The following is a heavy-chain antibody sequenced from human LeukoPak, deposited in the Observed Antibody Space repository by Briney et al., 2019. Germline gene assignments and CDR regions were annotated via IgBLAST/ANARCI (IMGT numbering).Heavy chain of an antibody. D-gene: IGHD6-13*01. J-gene: IGHJ6*02. CDR2: IVVGSGST. V-gene: IGHV1-58*01. CDR3: AASGSSSWYYYYYGMDV. Sequence: SVTVSCKASGFTFTSSAVQWVRQARGQRLEWIGWIVVGSGSTNYAQKFQERVTITRDMSTSTAYMELSSLRSEDTAVYYCAASGSSSWYYYYYGMDVWGQGTTVTVSS. CDR1: GFTFTSSA.